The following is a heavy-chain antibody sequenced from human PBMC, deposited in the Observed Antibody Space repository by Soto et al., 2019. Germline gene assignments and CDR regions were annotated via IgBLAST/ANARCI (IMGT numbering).Heavy chain of an antibody. CDR1: GGSFSGYY. D-gene: IGHD3-22*01. J-gene: IGHJ4*02. CDR2: INHSGST. Sequence: LSLTCAVYGGSFSGYYWSWIRQPPGKGLEWIGEINHSGSTNYNPSLKSRVTISVDTSKNQFSLKLSSVTAADTAVYYCATFLLNYYDSSGYYYDYFDYWGQGTLVTVSS. V-gene: IGHV4-34*01. CDR3: ATFLLNYYDSSGYYYDYFDY.